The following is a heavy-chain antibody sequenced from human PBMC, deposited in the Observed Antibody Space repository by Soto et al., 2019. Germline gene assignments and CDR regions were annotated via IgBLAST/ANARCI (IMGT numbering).Heavy chain of an antibody. Sequence: EVHLLESGGALVQPGGSLTLSCAASGFIFSDYDMNWVRQSPGKGLEWVSSISRTGDSAYYADSVKGRFAISRDRSKNRLSLQMNSLRVEDTAVYYCAKGPDGSGYYHNWFDSWGQGTLITVSS. CDR2: ISRTGDSA. D-gene: IGHD3-22*01. V-gene: IGHV3-23*01. CDR3: AKGPDGSGYYHNWFDS. J-gene: IGHJ5*01. CDR1: GFIFSDYD.